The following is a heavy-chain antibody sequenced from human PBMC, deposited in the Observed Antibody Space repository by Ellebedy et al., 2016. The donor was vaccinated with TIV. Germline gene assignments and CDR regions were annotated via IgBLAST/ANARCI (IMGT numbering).Heavy chain of an antibody. J-gene: IGHJ5*02. CDR2: INSDGSST. CDR1: GFTFSTYW. Sequence: GESLKISXAASGFTFSTYWMHWVRQAPGKGLMWVSRINSDGSSTIYPDSVKGRFTISRDNAKNTLYRQMNSLRAEDTAVYYCARGARGVGDWFDPWGQGTLVTVSS. CDR3: ARGARGVGDWFDP. V-gene: IGHV3-74*01. D-gene: IGHD1-26*01.